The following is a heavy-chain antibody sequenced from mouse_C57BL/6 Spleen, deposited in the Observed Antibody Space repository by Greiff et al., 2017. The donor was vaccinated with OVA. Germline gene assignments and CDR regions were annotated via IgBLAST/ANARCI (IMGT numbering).Heavy chain of an antibody. V-gene: IGHV1-55*01. J-gene: IGHJ1*03. CDR2: IYPGSGST. D-gene: IGHD1-1*01. Sequence: QVQLQQPGAELVKPRASVKMSCKASGYTFTSYWITWVKQRPGQGLEWIGDIYPGSGSTNYNEKFKSKATLTVDTSSSTAYMQLSSLTSEDSAVYYCARRGIYYGSSYGGDWYFDVWGTGTTVTVSS. CDR3: ARRGIYYGSSYGGDWYFDV. CDR1: GYTFTSYW.